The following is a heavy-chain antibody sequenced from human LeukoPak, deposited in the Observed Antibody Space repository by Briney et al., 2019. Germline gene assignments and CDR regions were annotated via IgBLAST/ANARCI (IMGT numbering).Heavy chain of an antibody. CDR1: GGSFSGYY. V-gene: IGHV4-34*01. D-gene: IGHD6-19*01. CDR2: INHSGST. J-gene: IGHJ4*02. Sequence: SETLSLTCAVYGGSFSGYYWSWIRQPPGKGLEWIGEINHSGSTNYNPSLKSRVTISVDTSKNQFSLKLSSVTAADTAVYYCARRIAVAGDFDYWGQGTLVTVS. CDR3: ARRIAVAGDFDY.